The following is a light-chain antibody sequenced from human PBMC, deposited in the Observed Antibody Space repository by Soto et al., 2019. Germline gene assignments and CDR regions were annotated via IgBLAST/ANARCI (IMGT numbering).Light chain of an antibody. CDR2: AAS. Sequence: DIQMTQSPSTLSASVGDTVTITCRASQSISGYLNWYQQKSGQAPKLLMYAASTLQSGVPSRFSGSGSGTEFTLTISSLQSDDFATYYCQQYNSYSSTFGQGTRLEIK. V-gene: IGKV1-5*01. J-gene: IGKJ5*01. CDR1: QSISGY. CDR3: QQYNSYSST.